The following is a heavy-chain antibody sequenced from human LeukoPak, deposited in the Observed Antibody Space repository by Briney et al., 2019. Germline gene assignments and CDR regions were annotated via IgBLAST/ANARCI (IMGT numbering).Heavy chain of an antibody. J-gene: IGHJ4*02. D-gene: IGHD6-13*01. CDR2: ISSSSSYI. CDR3: ASMTAAAGRKADY. Sequence: GGSLRLSCGASGFTFSNYGMLWVRQAPGKGLEWVSSISSSSSYIYYADSVKGRFTISRDNSKNTLYLQMNSLRAEDTAVYYCASMTAAAGRKADYWGQGTLVTVSS. V-gene: IGHV3-21*04. CDR1: GFTFSNYG.